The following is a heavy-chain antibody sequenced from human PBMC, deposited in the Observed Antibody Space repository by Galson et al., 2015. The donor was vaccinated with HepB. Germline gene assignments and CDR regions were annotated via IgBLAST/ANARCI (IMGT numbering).Heavy chain of an antibody. D-gene: IGHD6-19*01. CDR2: VSNGGDRT. J-gene: IGHJ4*02. CDR3: AKDLQRSSGWFSVEY. Sequence: SLRLSCAASGFIFSNFDMIWVRQAPGKGLEWVSAVSNGGDRTYYADSEKGRFTISRDNAKNTVYLQMHSLRAEDTAVYYCAKDLQRSSGWFSVEYWGQGALVTVSS. V-gene: IGHV3-23*01. CDR1: GFIFSNFD.